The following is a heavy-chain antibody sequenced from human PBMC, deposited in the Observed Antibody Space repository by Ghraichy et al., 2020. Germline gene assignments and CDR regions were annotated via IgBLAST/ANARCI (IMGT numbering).Heavy chain of an antibody. CDR3: ARGRYCTNGVCPQSKYYYYYGMDV. Sequence: SVKVSCKASGGTFSSYAISWVRQAPGQGLEWMGGIIPIFGTANYAQKFQGRVTITADESTSTAYMELSSLRSEDTAVYYCARGRYCTNGVCPQSKYYYYYGMDVWGQGTTVTVSS. D-gene: IGHD2-8*01. CDR2: IIPIFGTA. CDR1: GGTFSSYA. J-gene: IGHJ6*02. V-gene: IGHV1-69*13.